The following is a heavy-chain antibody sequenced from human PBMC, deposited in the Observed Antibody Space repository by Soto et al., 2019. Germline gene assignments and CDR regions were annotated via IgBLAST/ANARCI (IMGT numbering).Heavy chain of an antibody. CDR2: ISAYNGNT. J-gene: IGHJ3*02. CDR3: ASGYSSGWYKAFDI. Sequence: ASVKVSCKASGYTFTIYGISCVLQSPLQGLEWMGWISAYNGNTNYAQKLQGRVTMTTDTSTSTAYMELRSLRSDDTAVYYCASGYSSGWYKAFDIWGQGTMVTVSS. CDR1: GYTFTIYG. D-gene: IGHD6-19*01. V-gene: IGHV1-18*01.